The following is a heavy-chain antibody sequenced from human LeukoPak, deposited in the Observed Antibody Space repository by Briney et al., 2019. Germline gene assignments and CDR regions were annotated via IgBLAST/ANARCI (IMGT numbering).Heavy chain of an antibody. V-gene: IGHV3-23*01. Sequence: GGSLRLSCAASGFTFSSYAMSWVRQAPGKGLEWVSAISGSGGSTYYADSVKGRFTIPRDNSKNTLYLQMNSLRAEDTAVYYCAKGRAIAAAGSPRFDYWGQGTLVTVSS. J-gene: IGHJ4*02. D-gene: IGHD6-13*01. CDR3: AKGRAIAAAGSPRFDY. CDR2: ISGSGGST. CDR1: GFTFSSYA.